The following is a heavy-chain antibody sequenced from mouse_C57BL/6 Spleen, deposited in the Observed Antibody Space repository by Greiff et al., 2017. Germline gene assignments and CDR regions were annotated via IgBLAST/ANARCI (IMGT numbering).Heavy chain of an antibody. CDR1: GYTFTSYW. V-gene: IGHV1-53*01. J-gene: IGHJ4*01. CDR2: INPSNGGP. CDR3: ARASYDAMDY. Sequence: QVQLQQPGTELVKPGASVKLSCKASGYTFTSYWMHWVKQRPGQGLEWIGNINPSNGGPNYNEKFKSKATLTVDKSSSTAYMQLSILTSEEAAVYYCARASYDAMDYWGQGTSVTVSS. D-gene: IGHD6-1*01.